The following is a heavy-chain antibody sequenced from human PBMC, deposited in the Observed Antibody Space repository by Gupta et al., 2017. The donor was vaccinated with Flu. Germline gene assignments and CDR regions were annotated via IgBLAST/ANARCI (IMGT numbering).Heavy chain of an antibody. CDR2: SSSSGSTI. CDR1: SYE. J-gene: IGHJ4*02. Sequence: SYEMNWVRQAPGKGLEWVSYSSSSGSTIYYADSVKGRFTISRDNAKNSLYLKMNSLRAEDTAVYYCARDRGDDFWSGYFDYWGQGTLVTVSS. CDR3: ARDRGDDFWSGYFDY. V-gene: IGHV3-48*03. D-gene: IGHD3-3*01.